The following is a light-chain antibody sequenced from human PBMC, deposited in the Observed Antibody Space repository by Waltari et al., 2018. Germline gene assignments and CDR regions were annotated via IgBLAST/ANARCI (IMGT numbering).Light chain of an antibody. V-gene: IGLV3-27*01. Sequence: SYELTQPSSVSVSPGQTATITCSGDVLAEKYVRWFQQKPGQAPILILYKDTDRPSGIPGRFSGSSSGSSVTLTIRGALPEDEADYYCHAAADNNWFFGGGTKLTVL. J-gene: IGLJ2*01. CDR1: VLAEKY. CDR2: KDT. CDR3: HAAADNNWF.